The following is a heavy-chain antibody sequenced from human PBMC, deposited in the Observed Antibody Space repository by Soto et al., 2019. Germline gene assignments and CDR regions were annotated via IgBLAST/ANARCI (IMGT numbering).Heavy chain of an antibody. Sequence: GGSLRLSCAASGFTFSSYSMNWVRQAPGKGLEWVSYISSSSSTIYYADSVKGRFTISRDNAKNSLYLQMNSLRAEDTAVYYCAKDHLDVVATIFDYRGQGTLVTVSS. J-gene: IGHJ4*02. D-gene: IGHD5-12*01. V-gene: IGHV3-48*01. CDR2: ISSSSSTI. CDR1: GFTFSSYS. CDR3: AKDHLDVVATIFDY.